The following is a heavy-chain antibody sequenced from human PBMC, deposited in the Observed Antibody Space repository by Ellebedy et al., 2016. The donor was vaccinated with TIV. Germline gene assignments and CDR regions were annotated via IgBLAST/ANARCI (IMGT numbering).Heavy chain of an antibody. D-gene: IGHD1-1*01. V-gene: IGHV1-18*04. CDR1: GYALASDS. Sequence: AASVKVSCKASGYALASDSISWVRQAPGQGLEWMGGIVAHNGNRYYKQSLPDRVTMTTDTSTNTAYMELRSLTSDDTAVYYCATSATFIERGRADYWGQGTLVTVSS. CDR2: IVAHNGNR. CDR3: ATSATFIERGRADY. J-gene: IGHJ4*02.